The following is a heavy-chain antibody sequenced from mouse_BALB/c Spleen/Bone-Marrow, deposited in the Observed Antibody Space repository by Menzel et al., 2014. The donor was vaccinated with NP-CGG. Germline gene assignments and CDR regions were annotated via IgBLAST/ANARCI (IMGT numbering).Heavy chain of an antibody. CDR1: GFTFSSYG. J-gene: IGHJ2*01. D-gene: IGHD2-4*01. V-gene: IGHV5-6*01. CDR3: ARRRDYDYFDY. CDR2: ISSGGSYT. Sequence: VQLKQSGGDLVKPGGSLKLSCAASGFTFSSYGMSWVRQIPDMRLEWVATISSGGSYTFYPDSVKGRFTISRDNAKNTLNLQMTSLKSEDTAMYYCARRRDYDYFDYWGQGTTLTVSS.